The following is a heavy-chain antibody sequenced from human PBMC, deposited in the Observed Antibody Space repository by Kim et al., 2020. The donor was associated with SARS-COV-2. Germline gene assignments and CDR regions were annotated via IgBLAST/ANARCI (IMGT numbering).Heavy chain of an antibody. Sequence: SETLSLTCTVSGGSISTSSYYWAWIRQPPGKGLEWIGSIYYSESTYYNPSLKSRVTISVDTSKTHLSLKLSSVTAADTAVYYCARRSNLETPPNRYDSSGYYYFDYWGQGTLVTVSS. CDR2: IYYSEST. J-gene: IGHJ4*02. CDR3: ARRSNLETPPNRYDSSGYYYFDY. CDR1: GGSISTSSYY. V-gene: IGHV4-39*02. D-gene: IGHD3-22*01.